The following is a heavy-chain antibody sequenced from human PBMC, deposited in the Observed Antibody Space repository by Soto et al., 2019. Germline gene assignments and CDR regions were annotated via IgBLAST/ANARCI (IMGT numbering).Heavy chain of an antibody. CDR1: GFTFSDYY. Sequence: QVQLVESGGGLVKPGGSLRLSCAASGFTFSDYYMSWIRQAPGKGLEWVSYTSSSGSNIYYTDSVKGRFTISRDNAKTARYLQMNSRRAEDTAVYYWASGPGELDHWGQGTLVTVSS. CDR3: ASGPGELDH. J-gene: IGHJ4*02. D-gene: IGHD1-26*01. CDR2: TSSSGSNI. V-gene: IGHV3-11*01.